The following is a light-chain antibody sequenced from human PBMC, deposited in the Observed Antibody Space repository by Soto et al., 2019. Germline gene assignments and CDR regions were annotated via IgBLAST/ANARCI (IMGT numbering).Light chain of an antibody. V-gene: IGKV3-15*01. CDR1: QSVSSN. Sequence: EIVMTQSPATLSVSPGERATLSCRASQSVSSNLAWYHQKPGQAPRLLINGASTSSTGIPARFSGSGSGTEFTLSISRLQSEDFEVYSCQQSNNLTPTFGRGTKVEFK. CDR3: QQSNNLTPT. CDR2: GAS. J-gene: IGKJ1*01.